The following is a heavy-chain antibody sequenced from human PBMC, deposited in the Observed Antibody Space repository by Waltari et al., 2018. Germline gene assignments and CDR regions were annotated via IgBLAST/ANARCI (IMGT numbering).Heavy chain of an antibody. D-gene: IGHD1-1*01. CDR3: VRDATGNFDF. CDR2: VHPSGSP. J-gene: IGHJ4*02. CDR1: GYSXSGGYY. V-gene: IGHV4-38-2*02. Sequence: QVQLQESSPGLVKPQETLSLTCTVSGYSXSGGYYWGWIRQPPGKGLEWIVSVHPSGSPYYSPSLRSRVTRSIDTSKNQFSLRLTSVTAADTAVYXCVRDATGNFDFWXXGTLVTVSS.